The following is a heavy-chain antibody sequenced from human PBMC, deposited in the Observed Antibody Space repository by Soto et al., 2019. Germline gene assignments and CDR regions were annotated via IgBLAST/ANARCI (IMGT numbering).Heavy chain of an antibody. D-gene: IGHD2-8*02. CDR2: ISAHNGNT. J-gene: IGHJ4*02. CDR1: GYDFTTYG. V-gene: IGHV1-18*01. CDR3: ARGRYWDY. Sequence: QVHLVQSGAEVKKPGASVKVSCKGSGYDFTTYGITWVRQAPGQGLEWMAWISAHNGNTDYAQKLQGRVTVTRDTSTSIAYMELRSLRSDDTAVYYCARGRYWDYWGQGALVTVSS.